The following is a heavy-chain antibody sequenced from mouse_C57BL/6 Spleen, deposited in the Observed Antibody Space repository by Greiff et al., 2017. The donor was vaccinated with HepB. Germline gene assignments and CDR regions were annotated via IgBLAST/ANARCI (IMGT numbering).Heavy chain of an antibody. J-gene: IGHJ4*01. CDR3: ERYGNLYDYAMDY. V-gene: IGHV1-7*01. CDR1: GYTFTSYW. Sequence: VQLQQSGAELARPGASVKLSCKASGYTFTSYWMHWVKQRPGQGLEWIGYINPSSGYTKYNQKFKDKATLTADKSASTAYMQLSSLTYEDSAVYYCERYGNLYDYAMDYWGQGTSVTVAS. D-gene: IGHD1-1*01. CDR2: INPSSGYT.